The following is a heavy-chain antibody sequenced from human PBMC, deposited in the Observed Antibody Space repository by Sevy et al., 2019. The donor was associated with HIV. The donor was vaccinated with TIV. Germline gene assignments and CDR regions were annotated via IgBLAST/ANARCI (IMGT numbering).Heavy chain of an antibody. J-gene: IGHJ4*02. Sequence: GGSLRLSCAASGFTFSSYAMHWVRQAPGKGLEWVAVISYDGSNKYYADSVKGRFTISRENSKNTRYLQMNSLRAEDTAVYYCARDGVYYDSSGLDYWGQGTLVTVSS. CDR3: ARDGVYYDSSGLDY. CDR1: GFTFSSYA. D-gene: IGHD3-22*01. V-gene: IGHV3-30-3*01. CDR2: ISYDGSNK.